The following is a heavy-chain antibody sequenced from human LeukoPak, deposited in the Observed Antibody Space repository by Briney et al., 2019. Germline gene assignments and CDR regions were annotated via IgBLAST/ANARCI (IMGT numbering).Heavy chain of an antibody. CDR2: INHSGST. CDR3: ARGGGYDTDY. Sequence: SETLSLTCAVFGGSFSGYYWSWIRQPPGKGLEWIGEINHSGSTNYNPSLKSRVTISVDTSKNQFSLKLSSVTAADTAVYYCARGGGYDTDYWGQGTLVTVSS. J-gene: IGHJ4*02. CDR1: GGSFSGYY. V-gene: IGHV4-34*01. D-gene: IGHD5-12*01.